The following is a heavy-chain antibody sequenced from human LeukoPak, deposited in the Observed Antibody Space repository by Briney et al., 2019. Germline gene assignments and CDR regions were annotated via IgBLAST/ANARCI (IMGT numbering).Heavy chain of an antibody. Sequence: SQTLSLTCAISGDSVSNNNAAWNWIRQSPSRGLGWLGRTYYRSKWYNDYALSVKSRITINPDTSKNHFSLQLNSVTPEDTAVYYCAREDYYDTSGYSFDFWGQGNLVTVSS. V-gene: IGHV6-1*01. D-gene: IGHD3-22*01. CDR1: GDSVSNNNAA. J-gene: IGHJ4*02. CDR3: AREDYYDTSGYSFDF. CDR2: TYYRSKWYN.